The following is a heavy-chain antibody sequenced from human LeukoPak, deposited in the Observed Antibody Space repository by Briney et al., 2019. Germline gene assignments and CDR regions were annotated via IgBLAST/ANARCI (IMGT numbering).Heavy chain of an antibody. CDR1: GYTLTELS. CDR2: FDPEDGET. V-gene: IGHV1-24*01. Sequence: ASVKVSCKVSGYTLTELSMHWVRQAPGKGLEWMGGFDPEDGETIYAQKFQGRVTMTEDTSTDTAYMELSSLRSEDTAVYYCAIGAYGGNPNDYWGQGTLVTVSS. D-gene: IGHD4-23*01. J-gene: IGHJ4*02. CDR3: AIGAYGGNPNDY.